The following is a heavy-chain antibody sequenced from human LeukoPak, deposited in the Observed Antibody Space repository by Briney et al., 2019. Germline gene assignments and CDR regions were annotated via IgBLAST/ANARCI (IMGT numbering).Heavy chain of an antibody. J-gene: IGHJ4*02. V-gene: IGHV3-23*01. CDR3: EKAAIYNILPVYYLDY. CDR2: ITGGGDTT. Sequence: PGGSLRLSCAASGFTFSSYAMTWVRQAPGKGLEWVSAITGGGDTTYYADSVKGRFTISRDNSKNTLYLQMNNLRAEDTAIYYCEKAAIYNILPVYYLDYGAREPLATVPS. CDR1: GFTFSSYA. D-gene: IGHD3-9*01.